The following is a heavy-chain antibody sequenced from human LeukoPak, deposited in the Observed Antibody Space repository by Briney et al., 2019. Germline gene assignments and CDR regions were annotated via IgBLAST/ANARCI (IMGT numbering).Heavy chain of an antibody. CDR1: GYTFTSYD. D-gene: IGHD1-26*01. J-gene: IGHJ5*02. V-gene: IGHV1-8*02. CDR3: ARDNSVGDYAWWFDP. CDR2: INPNSGNT. Sequence: ASVKVSCKASGYTFTSYDINWVRQATGQGLEWMGWINPNSGNTGYTQKFQGRVTMTRDLSTSTDYMELSSLRSDDTAVYFCARDNSVGDYAWWFDPWGQGTLVTVSS.